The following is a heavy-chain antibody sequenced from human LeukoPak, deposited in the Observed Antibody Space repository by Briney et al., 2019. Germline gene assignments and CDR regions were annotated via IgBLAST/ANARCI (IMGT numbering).Heavy chain of an antibody. Sequence: GSLRLSCAASGFTFSDCAMSWVRQAPGKGLEWVSSISGGGGSTYYADSVKGRFTISRDNSKNTLYLQMISLRAEDTAVYYCARDRVAVAVKRGYFDYWGQGTLVTVSS. CDR2: ISGGGGST. CDR3: ARDRVAVAVKRGYFDY. J-gene: IGHJ4*02. CDR1: GFTFSDCA. V-gene: IGHV3-23*01. D-gene: IGHD6-19*01.